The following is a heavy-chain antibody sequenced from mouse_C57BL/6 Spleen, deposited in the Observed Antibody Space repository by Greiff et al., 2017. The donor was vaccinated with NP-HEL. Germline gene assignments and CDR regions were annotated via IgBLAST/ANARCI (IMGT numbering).Heavy chain of an antibody. V-gene: IGHV1-19*01. D-gene: IGHD2-5*01. Sequence: EVQLQESGPVLVKPGASVKMSCKASGYTFTDYYMNWVKQSHGKSLEWIGVINPYNGGTSYNQKFKGKATLTVDKSSSTAYMELNSLTSEDSAVXYCARKDSIYLYYAMDYWGQGTSVTVSS. J-gene: IGHJ4*01. CDR3: ARKDSIYLYYAMDY. CDR1: GYTFTDYY. CDR2: INPYNGGT.